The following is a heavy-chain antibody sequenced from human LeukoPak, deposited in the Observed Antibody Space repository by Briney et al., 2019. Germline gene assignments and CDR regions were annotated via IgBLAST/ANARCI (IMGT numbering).Heavy chain of an antibody. Sequence: GGSLRLSCAASGFTFSIYDMTWVRQAPGKGLEWVGRIKSKTDGGTTDYAVPVKGRFTISRDDSKNTLYLQMNSLKTEDTAVYYCTTDPTTVSPLDYWGQGTLVTVSS. CDR1: GFTFSIYD. V-gene: IGHV3-15*01. J-gene: IGHJ4*02. D-gene: IGHD4-17*01. CDR2: IKSKTDGGTT. CDR3: TTDPTTVSPLDY.